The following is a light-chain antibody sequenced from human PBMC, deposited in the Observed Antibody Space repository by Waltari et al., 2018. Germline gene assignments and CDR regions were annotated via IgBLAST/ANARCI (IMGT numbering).Light chain of an antibody. V-gene: IGLV2-14*03. CDR3: TAYTTSATLV. CDR2: DVR. Sequence: QSALSQPASVSGSPGQSVTISCTGTSKDVGANDYASWYQQHQGRAPKFMIYDVRQRASGVPNPFSGSRAGNTASLTISELQTEDEAYYYCTAYTTSATLVFGGGTRLTVL. CDR1: SKDVGANDY. J-gene: IGLJ3*02.